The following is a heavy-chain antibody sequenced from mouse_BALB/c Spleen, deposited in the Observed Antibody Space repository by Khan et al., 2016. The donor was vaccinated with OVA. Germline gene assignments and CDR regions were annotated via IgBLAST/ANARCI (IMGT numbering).Heavy chain of an antibody. D-gene: IGHD1-2*01. CDR3: ARTASIKH. V-gene: IGHV3-2*02. J-gene: IGHJ2*01. CDR1: GYSITSGYG. CDR2: ISYSGST. Sequence: VQLKESGPGLVKPSQSLSLTCTVTGYSITSGYGWNWIRQFPGNKLEWMGYISYSGSTNYNPSLKSRISIARDTSKNQFFLQLNSGTTEDTSTYYCARTASIKHGGQGTTLKLSA.